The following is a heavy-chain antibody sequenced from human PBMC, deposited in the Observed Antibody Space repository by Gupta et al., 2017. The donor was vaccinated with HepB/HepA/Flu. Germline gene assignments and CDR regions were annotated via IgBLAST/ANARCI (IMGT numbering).Heavy chain of an antibody. V-gene: IGHV3-30*18. D-gene: IGHD2-15*01. J-gene: IGHJ3*02. Sequence: VQLVESRGDVVQPGGSLRLAGVASGFSFSTGGLHWVRQAPGKGLEWVAVFAADGKKKFYADSVKGRFTISEDKSRNTLFLQMNSLRPEDTAVYYCAKEEGPFTEGGFEIWGQGTQVTVSS. CDR1: GFSFSTGG. CDR2: FAADGKKK. CDR3: AKEEGPFTEGGFEI.